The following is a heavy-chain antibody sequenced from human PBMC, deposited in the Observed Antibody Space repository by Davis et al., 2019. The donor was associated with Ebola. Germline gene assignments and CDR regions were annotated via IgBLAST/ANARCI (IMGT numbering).Heavy chain of an antibody. D-gene: IGHD6-19*01. CDR3: AKSSVAGRSQFDY. CDR1: GFTFTFYV. CDR2: IDGGDGST. J-gene: IGHJ4*02. Sequence: PGGSLRLSCAGSGFTFTFYVMSWVRQAPGKGLEWVSAIDGGDGSTYYADSVKGRFTISRDNSKNTLYLQMNSLRADDTAVYYCAKSSVAGRSQFDYWGQGTLVTVSS. V-gene: IGHV3-23*01.